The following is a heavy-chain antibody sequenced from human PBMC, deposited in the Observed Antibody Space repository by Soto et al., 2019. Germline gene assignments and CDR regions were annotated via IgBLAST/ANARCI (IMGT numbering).Heavy chain of an antibody. CDR3: TRDPRRSFGVVISLYYYYYMDV. J-gene: IGHJ6*03. CDR1: GFTFGDYA. CDR2: IRSKAYGGTT. D-gene: IGHD3-3*01. Sequence: GSLRLSCTASGFTFGDYAMSWFRQAPGKGLEWVGFIRSKAYGGTTEYAASVKGRFTISRDDSKSIAYLQMNSLKTEDTAVYYCTRDPRRSFGVVISLYYYYYMDVWGKGTTVTVSS. V-gene: IGHV3-49*03.